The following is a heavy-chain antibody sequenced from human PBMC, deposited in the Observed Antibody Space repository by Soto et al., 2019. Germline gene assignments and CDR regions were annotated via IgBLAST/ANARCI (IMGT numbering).Heavy chain of an antibody. CDR1: GFTFDDYD. D-gene: IGHD1-1*01. V-gene: IGHV3-9*01. CDR3: ASEERREKAFDI. J-gene: IGHJ3*02. Sequence: GGSLRLSCAASGFTFDDYDMHWVRQAPGKGLEWVSGISWNSGSIGYADSVKGRFTISRDNAKNSLYLQMNSLRAEDTALYYCASEERREKAFDIWGQGTMVTVSS. CDR2: ISWNSGSI.